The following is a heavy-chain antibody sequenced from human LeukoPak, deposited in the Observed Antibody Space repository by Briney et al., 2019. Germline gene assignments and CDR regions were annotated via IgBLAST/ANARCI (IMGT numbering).Heavy chain of an antibody. CDR3: AKDSYCSSTSCYARPSYYYGMDV. CDR2: ISWNSGSI. V-gene: IGHV3-9*01. Sequence: PGRSLRLSCAASGFTFDDYAMHWVRHAPGKGLEWVSGISWNSGSIGYADSVKGRFTISRDNAKNSLYLQMNSLRAEDTALYYCAKDSYCSSTSCYARPSYYYGMDVWGQGTTVTVSS. CDR1: GFTFDDYA. J-gene: IGHJ6*02. D-gene: IGHD2-2*01.